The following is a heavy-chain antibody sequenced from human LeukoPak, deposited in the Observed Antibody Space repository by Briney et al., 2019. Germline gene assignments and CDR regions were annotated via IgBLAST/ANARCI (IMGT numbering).Heavy chain of an antibody. J-gene: IGHJ1*01. V-gene: IGHV3-7*04. D-gene: IGHD2-21*01. CDR2: INQDGGER. CDR3: ARVEYCGDNCYSASRAEYYHH. CDR1: GFTFSSYW. Sequence: PGGSLRLSCAASGFTFSSYWMTWVRQAPGKGLEWVASINQDGGEREYVGSVEGRFSISRDNARDSLYLQMNSLRAEDTAVYYCARVEYCGDNCYSASRAEYYHHWGQGTLVTVSS.